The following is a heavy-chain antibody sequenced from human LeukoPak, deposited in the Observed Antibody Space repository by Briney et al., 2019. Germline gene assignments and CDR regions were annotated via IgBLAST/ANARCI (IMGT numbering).Heavy chain of an antibody. V-gene: IGHV4-4*07. Sequence: PSETLSLTCTVSGGSISSYYWSWIRQPAGKGLEWIGRIYGSGSTNYNPSLRSRVSMSLETSKNQFSLKLSSVTAADTAVYYCARQIGYCSSTSCHSGVWFDPWGQGTLVTVSS. CDR2: IYGSGST. CDR3: ARQIGYCSSTSCHSGVWFDP. J-gene: IGHJ5*02. CDR1: GGSISSYY. D-gene: IGHD2-2*01.